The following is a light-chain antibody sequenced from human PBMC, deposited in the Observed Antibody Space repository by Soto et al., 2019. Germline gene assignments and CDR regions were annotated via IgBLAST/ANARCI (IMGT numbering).Light chain of an antibody. Sequence: SYELTQPRSVSVAPGQTARITCGGNTIGSKSVHWYQQKPGQAPVLVVYDDRDRPSGIPERLSGSKSGNTATLTISRVEAGDEADYYCQVWDTSTDHRWVFGGGTKVTVL. V-gene: IGLV3-21*02. CDR1: TIGSKS. CDR2: DDR. J-gene: IGLJ3*02. CDR3: QVWDTSTDHRWV.